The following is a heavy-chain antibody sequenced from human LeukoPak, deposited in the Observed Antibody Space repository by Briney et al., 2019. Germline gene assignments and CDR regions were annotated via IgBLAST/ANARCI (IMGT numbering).Heavy chain of an antibody. CDR1: GFTFSSYA. CDR2: ISYDGSNK. CDR3: ARDRRGYGSGSYYSDY. V-gene: IGHV3-30*04. Sequence: GGSLRLSCAASGFTFSSYAMPWVRQAPGKGLEWVAVISYDGSNKYYADSVKGRFTISRDNSKNTLYLQMNGLRAEDTAVYYCARDRRGYGSGSYYSDYWGQGTLVTVSS. J-gene: IGHJ4*02. D-gene: IGHD3-10*01.